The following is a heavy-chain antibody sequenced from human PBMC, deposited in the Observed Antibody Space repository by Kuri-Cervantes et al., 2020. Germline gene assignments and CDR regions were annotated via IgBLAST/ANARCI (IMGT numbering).Heavy chain of an antibody. J-gene: IGHJ3*02. Sequence: SETLSLTCAVYGGSFSGYYWSWIRQPPGKGLEWIGEINHSGSTNYNPSLKSRVTISVDTSKNQFSLKLSSVTAAGTAVYYCARSMGGAFDIWGQGTMVTVSS. CDR3: ARSMGGAFDI. CDR1: GGSFSGYY. V-gene: IGHV4-34*01. CDR2: INHSGST. D-gene: IGHD6-6*01.